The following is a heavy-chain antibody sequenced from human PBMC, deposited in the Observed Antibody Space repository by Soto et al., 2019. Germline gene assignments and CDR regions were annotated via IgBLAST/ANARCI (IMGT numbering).Heavy chain of an antibody. D-gene: IGHD2-2*01. Sequence: QVRLVESGGGVVQPGTSLRLSCAASGFTFSDYVIHWVRQAAGKGLEWVASMTYDGATEYYAASVKCRFTMSRDNSTRALSLQMNTLRPDDTAVYYCARVRLTIAVNDALDVWGQGTTVTVSS. CDR1: GFTFSDYV. J-gene: IGHJ3*01. CDR2: MTYDGATE. V-gene: IGHV3-30*14. CDR3: ARVRLTIAVNDALDV.